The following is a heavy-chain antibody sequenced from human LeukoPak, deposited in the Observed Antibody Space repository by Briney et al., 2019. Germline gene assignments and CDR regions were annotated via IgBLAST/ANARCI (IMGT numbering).Heavy chain of an antibody. Sequence: SETLSLTRTVSGGSISSYYWSWIRQPPGKGLEWIGYIYYSGSTNYNPSLKSRVTISVDTSRNQFSLKLSSVTAADTAVYYCARGMTQEYYYYYYYMDVWGKGTTVTVSS. J-gene: IGHJ6*03. CDR3: ARGMTQEYYYYYYYMDV. CDR2: IYYSGST. V-gene: IGHV4-59*01. CDR1: GGSISSYY.